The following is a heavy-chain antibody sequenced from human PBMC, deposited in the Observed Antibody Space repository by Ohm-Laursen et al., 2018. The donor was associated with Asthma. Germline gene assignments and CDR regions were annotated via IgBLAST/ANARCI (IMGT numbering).Heavy chain of an antibody. CDR1: GFTFSSYW. D-gene: IGHD3-10*01. J-gene: IGHJ1*01. CDR2: IKQDGSEK. CDR3: ARIGPERELPGREYSLIH. V-gene: IGHV3-7*01. Sequence: SLRLSCSASGFTFSSYWMSWVRQAPGKGLEWVANIKQDGSEKYYVDSVKGRFTISRDNAKNSLYLQMDGLRVDDTALYYCARIGPERELPGREYSLIHWGQGTLVTVSS.